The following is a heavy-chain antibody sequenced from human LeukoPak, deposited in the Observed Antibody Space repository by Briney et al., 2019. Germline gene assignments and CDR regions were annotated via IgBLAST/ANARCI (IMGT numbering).Heavy chain of an antibody. V-gene: IGHV5-51*01. D-gene: IGHD6-13*01. CDR1: GYSFTSYW. CDR2: IYPGDSDT. J-gene: IGHJ4*02. Sequence: GESLKISCKGSGYSFTSYWIGWVRQMPGKGLEWMGIIYPGDSDTRYSPSFQGQVTISADKSISTAYLRWSSLKASDTAMYYCARHPLAAGFYFDYWGQGTLVTVSS. CDR3: ARHPLAAGFYFDY.